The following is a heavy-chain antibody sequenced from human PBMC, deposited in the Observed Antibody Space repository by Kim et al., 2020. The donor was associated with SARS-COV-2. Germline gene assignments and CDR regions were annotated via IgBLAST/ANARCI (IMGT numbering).Heavy chain of an antibody. CDR2: MNPNSGNT. J-gene: IGHJ6*02. CDR1: GYTFTSYD. Sequence: ASVKVSCKASGYTFTSYDINWVRQATGQGLEWMGWMNPNSGNTGYAQKFQGRVTMTRNTSISTAYMELSSLRSEDTAVYYCARIYGDYAFYYGMDVWGQGTTVTASS. D-gene: IGHD4-17*01. V-gene: IGHV1-8*01. CDR3: ARIYGDYAFYYGMDV.